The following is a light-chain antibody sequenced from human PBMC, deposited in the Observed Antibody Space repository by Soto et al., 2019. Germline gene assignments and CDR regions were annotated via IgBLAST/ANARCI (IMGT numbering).Light chain of an antibody. CDR3: CSHAGDNTYV. CDR1: NGTVTYGHN. J-gene: IGLJ1*01. V-gene: IGLV7-46*01. CDR2: DTF. Sequence: QAVVTQEPSLTVSPGGTVTLTCGSSNGTVTYGHNPYWIQQKPGQAPKTLIYDTFQKHSWTPARFSGSLLGVKAALTLSGAQPEDEADYFCCSHAGDNTYVFGTGTKVTVL.